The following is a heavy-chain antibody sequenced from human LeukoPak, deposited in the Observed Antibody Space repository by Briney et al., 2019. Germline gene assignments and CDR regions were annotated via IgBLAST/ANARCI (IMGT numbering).Heavy chain of an antibody. CDR2: INWNGDST. V-gene: IGHV3-20*04. J-gene: IGHJ6*03. CDR1: GFTFDDYG. CDR3: ARRESSYQNYYYFYYMDV. D-gene: IGHD5-18*01. Sequence: GGSLRLSCAASGFTFDDYGMSWVRQPPGKGLEWVSGINWNGDSTGYGDSVKGRFTISRDNAKISLYLQMNSLRPEDTALYYCARRESSYQNYYYFYYMDVWGKGTTVTVSS.